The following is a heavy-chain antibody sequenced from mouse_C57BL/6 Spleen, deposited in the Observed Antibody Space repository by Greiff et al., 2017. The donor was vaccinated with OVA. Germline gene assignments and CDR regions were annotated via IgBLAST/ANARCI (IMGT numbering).Heavy chain of an antibody. Sequence: EVQLVESGGGLVQPKGSLKLSCAASGYSFTTYAMNWVRQAPGKGLEWVARIRSKSNNYATYYDDSVKDRFTISRADSESMLYLQMNNLNAEDTAMDYCVRRNFDVWGTGTTVTVSS. CDR1: GYSFTTYA. V-gene: IGHV10-1*01. CDR2: IRSKSNNYAT. CDR3: VRRNFDV. J-gene: IGHJ1*03.